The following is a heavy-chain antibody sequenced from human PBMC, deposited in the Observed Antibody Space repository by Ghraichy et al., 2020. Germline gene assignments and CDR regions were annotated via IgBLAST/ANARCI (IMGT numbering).Heavy chain of an antibody. D-gene: IGHD3-10*01. CDR1: GGSISSYY. CDR3: ARLPITMVRGVISDRHDYYYYYGMDV. CDR2: IYYSGST. J-gene: IGHJ6*02. Sequence: SETLSLTCTVSGGSISSYYWSWIRQPPGKGLEWIGYIYYSGSTNYNPSLKSRVTISVDTSKNQFSLKLSSVTAADTAVYYCARLPITMVRGVISDRHDYYYYYGMDVWGQGTTVTVSS. V-gene: IGHV4-59*01.